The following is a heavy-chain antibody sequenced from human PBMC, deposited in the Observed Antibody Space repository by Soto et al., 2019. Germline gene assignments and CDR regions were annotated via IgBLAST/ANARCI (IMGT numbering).Heavy chain of an antibody. CDR1: GGSFSGYY. J-gene: IGHJ4*02. D-gene: IGHD2-8*01. CDR2: INHSGST. Sequence: SETLSLTCAVYGGSFSGYYWSWIRQPPGKGLEWIGEINHSGSTNYNPSLKSRVTISVDTSKNQFSLKLSSVTAADTAVYYCARGLTPSAKRNGYFDYWGQGTLVTVSS. V-gene: IGHV4-34*01. CDR3: ARGLTPSAKRNGYFDY.